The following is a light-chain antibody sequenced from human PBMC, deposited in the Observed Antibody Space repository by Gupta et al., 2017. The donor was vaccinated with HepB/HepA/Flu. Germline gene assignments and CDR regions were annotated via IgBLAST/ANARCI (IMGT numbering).Light chain of an antibody. CDR2: GAP. J-gene: IGKJ1*01. CDR3: QQSYSAPWT. Sequence: DTQLTQSPSSLSASIGDRVTLTCRARQSISRFLNWYHQKPGKAPILLISGAPNLHNGVPSRFSSSGSGTDFTLTISSLQPDDFATYYWQQSYSAPWTFGQGTKVEIK. V-gene: IGKV1-39*01. CDR1: QSISRF.